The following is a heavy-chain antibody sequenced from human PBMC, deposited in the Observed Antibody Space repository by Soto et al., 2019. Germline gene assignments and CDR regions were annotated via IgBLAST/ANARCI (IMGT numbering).Heavy chain of an antibody. CDR3: ARQRSNQNWFDP. D-gene: IGHD2-2*01. J-gene: IGHJ5*02. Sequence: PSETLSLTCTVSGGSISSSSYYWGWIRQPPGKGLEWIGSIYYSGSTYYNPSLKSRVTISVDTSKNQFSLKLSSVTAADTAVYYCARQRSNQNWFDPWGQGTPVTVSS. CDR2: IYYSGST. CDR1: GGSISSSSYY. V-gene: IGHV4-39*01.